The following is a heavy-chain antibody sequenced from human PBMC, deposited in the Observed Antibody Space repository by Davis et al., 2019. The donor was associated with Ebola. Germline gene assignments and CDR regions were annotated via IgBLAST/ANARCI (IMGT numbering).Heavy chain of an antibody. CDR1: GGSVSSGDYY. V-gene: IGHV4-31*03. D-gene: IGHD5-18*01. CDR2: IYYSGDT. Sequence: PSETLSLTCTVSGGSVSSGDYYWTWIRQHPGKGLEWIGYIYYSGDTYYNPSLKSRLTISIDTPKNQFSLRLNSVTGADTAVYYCARGDSYGFAQYDYWGQGTLVTVSS. CDR3: ARGDSYGFAQYDY. J-gene: IGHJ4*02.